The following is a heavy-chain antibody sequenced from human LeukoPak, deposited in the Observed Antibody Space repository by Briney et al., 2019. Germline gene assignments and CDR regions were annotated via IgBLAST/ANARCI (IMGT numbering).Heavy chain of an antibody. V-gene: IGHV3-23*01. D-gene: IGHD3-22*01. J-gene: IGHJ3*02. Sequence: GGSLRLSCAASGFTFRNYAMNWVRQAPGKGLEWVSGISVSGGSTYYADSAKGRFTISRDNSKNTLYLQMNSLRAEDTAVYYCAKDTGSSGYYYISDGFDIWGQGTMVTVSS. CDR2: ISVSGGST. CDR1: GFTFRNYA. CDR3: AKDTGSSGYYYISDGFDI.